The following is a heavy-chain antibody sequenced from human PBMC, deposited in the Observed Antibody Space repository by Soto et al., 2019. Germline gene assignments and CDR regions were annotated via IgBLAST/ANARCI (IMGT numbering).Heavy chain of an antibody. J-gene: IGHJ6*02. D-gene: IGHD3-22*01. Sequence: SVKVSCKASGFTFTISAVQWVLQSLLQRLDWIGWIVVGSGNTNYAQKFQERVTITRDMSTSTAYMELSSLRSEDTAVYYCAAPAYYYDSSGRYGMDVWGQGTTVTVSS. V-gene: IGHV1-58*01. CDR1: GFTFTISA. CDR3: AAPAYYYDSSGRYGMDV. CDR2: IVVGSGNT.